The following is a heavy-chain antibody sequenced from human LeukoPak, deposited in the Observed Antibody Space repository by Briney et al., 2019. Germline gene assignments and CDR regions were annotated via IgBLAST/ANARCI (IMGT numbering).Heavy chain of an antibody. CDR1: GYTFTVYY. D-gene: IGHD3-10*01. CDR2: INPNSGDT. CDR3: ARVGFERPRSSITVVRGVIRPNAFDL. J-gene: IGHJ3*01. Sequence: ASVKVSCKASGYTFTVYYMHWVRQAPGQGLEWMVGINPNSGDTKYARNFQGRVTMTRDTSIDTAYMDLSSLRSDDTAVYYCARVGFERPRSSITVVRGVIRPNAFDLWGQGTMVTVSS. V-gene: IGHV1-2*02.